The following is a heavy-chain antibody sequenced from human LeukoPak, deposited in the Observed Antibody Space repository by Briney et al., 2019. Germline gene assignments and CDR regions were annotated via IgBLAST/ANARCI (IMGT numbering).Heavy chain of an antibody. CDR1: GFSFSSYA. CDR2: ISGSGGST. D-gene: IGHD3-9*01. J-gene: IGHJ6*02. V-gene: IGHV3-23*01. Sequence: GGSARLSCAASGFSFSSYAMSWVRQAPGKGLEWVSAISGSGGSTYYADSVKGRFTISRDNSKNTLYLQMNSLRAEDTAVYYCAVGHIDYDILTGYSSGMDVWGQGTTVTVSS. CDR3: AVGHIDYDILTGYSSGMDV.